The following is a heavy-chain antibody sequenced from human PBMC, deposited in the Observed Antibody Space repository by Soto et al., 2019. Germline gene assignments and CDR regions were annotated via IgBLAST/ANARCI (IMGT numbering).Heavy chain of an antibody. CDR2: TYYRSKWYN. Sequence: PSQTFSLTCAISGDSVSSNSAAWNWISQSPSRGLEWLGRTYYRSKWYNDYAVSVKSRITINPDTSKNQFSLQLNSVTPEDTAVYYCARADPRRITMVRGVIIVYWFDPWGQGTLVTVSS. CDR3: ARADPRRITMVRGVIIVYWFDP. V-gene: IGHV6-1*01. D-gene: IGHD3-10*01. CDR1: GDSVSSNSAA. J-gene: IGHJ5*02.